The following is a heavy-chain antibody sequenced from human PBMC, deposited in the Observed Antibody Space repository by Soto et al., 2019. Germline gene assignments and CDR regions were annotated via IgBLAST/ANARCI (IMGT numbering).Heavy chain of an antibody. J-gene: IGHJ4*02. CDR1: GFTFSSYA. Sequence: EVQLVESGGGLVQPGGSLRLSCAASGFTFSSYAMHWVRQAPGKGLEYVSAISSNGGSTYYANSVKGRFTISRDNSKNTLYLQMGSLRAEDMAVYYCARGGSRSYYFDYWGQGTLVTVSS. D-gene: IGHD2-2*01. CDR2: ISSNGGST. CDR3: ARGGSRSYYFDY. V-gene: IGHV3-64*01.